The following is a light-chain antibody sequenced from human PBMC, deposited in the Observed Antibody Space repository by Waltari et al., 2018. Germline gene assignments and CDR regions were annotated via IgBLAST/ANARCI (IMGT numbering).Light chain of an antibody. V-gene: IGKV3-20*01. J-gene: IGKJ1*01. CDR3: QQYCSSPKT. CDR1: QSVSGSY. Sequence: EIVLTQSPGTLSLSPGEGATLSCRASQSVSGSYLAWYQQKPGQAPRRLIYGASSRATGIPDRFSGSGSGTDFTLTISRLEPEDFAVYYCQQYCSSPKTFGQGTKVEIK. CDR2: GAS.